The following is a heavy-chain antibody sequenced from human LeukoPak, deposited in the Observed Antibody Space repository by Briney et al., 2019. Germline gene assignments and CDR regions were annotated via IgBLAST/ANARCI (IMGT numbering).Heavy chain of an antibody. CDR3: ARSRGPDLHYYYYMDV. CDR1: GFTFSSYA. CDR2: ITSDGGRT. Sequence: SGGSLRLSCAASGFTFSSYAVHWVRQAPGKGLEYVSAITSDGGRTYYANSVKGRFTISRDNSKNTLYLQMGSLRAEDMAVYYCARSRGPDLHYYYYMDVWGKGTTVTVSS. J-gene: IGHJ6*03. D-gene: IGHD3-10*01. V-gene: IGHV3-64*01.